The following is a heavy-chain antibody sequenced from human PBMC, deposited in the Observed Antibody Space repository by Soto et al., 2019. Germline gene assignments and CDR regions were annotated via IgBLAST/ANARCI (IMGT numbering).Heavy chain of an antibody. J-gene: IGHJ4*02. Sequence: GESLKISCAASGFTFSSYAMHWVRQAPGKGLEWVAVISYDGSNKYYADSVKGRFTISRDNSKNTLYLQMNSLRAEDTAVYYCARDRVDTYTLAAAGTPPDYWGQGTLVTVSS. D-gene: IGHD6-13*01. CDR1: GFTFSSYA. V-gene: IGHV3-30-3*01. CDR2: ISYDGSNK. CDR3: ARDRVDTYTLAAAGTPPDY.